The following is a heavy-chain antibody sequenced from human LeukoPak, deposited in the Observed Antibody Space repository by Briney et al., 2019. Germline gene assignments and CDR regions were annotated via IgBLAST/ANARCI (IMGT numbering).Heavy chain of an antibody. Sequence: GGSQTLSCTPSGFTLSHLYMHWVRRAPGKALEGLTNIKQDGSANYYVDSVKGRFTISRDNTKNSLYLQMNSLRTEDTAVYYCVREFDEVGDFWSGYHLWGQGTLVTVSS. CDR1: GFTLSHLY. CDR3: VREFDEVGDFWSGYHL. V-gene: IGHV3-7*01. J-gene: IGHJ4*02. CDR2: IKQDGSAN. D-gene: IGHD3-3*01.